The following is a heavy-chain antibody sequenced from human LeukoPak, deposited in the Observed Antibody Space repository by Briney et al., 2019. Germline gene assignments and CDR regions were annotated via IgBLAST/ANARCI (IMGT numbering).Heavy chain of an antibody. J-gene: IGHJ4*02. CDR2: IIPIFGTA. CDR3: ALSGYYYSGFDY. CDR1: GGTFSSYA. Sequence: SVKVSCKASGGTFSSYAISWVRQAPGQGLEWMGGIIPIFGTANYAQKFQGRVTITADESTSTAYKELSSLRSEDTAVYYCALSGYYYSGFDYWGQGTLVTVSS. D-gene: IGHD3-22*01. V-gene: IGHV1-69*13.